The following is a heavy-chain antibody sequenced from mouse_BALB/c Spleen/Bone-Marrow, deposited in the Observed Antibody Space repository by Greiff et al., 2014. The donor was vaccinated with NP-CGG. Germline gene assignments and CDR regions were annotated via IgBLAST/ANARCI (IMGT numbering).Heavy chain of an antibody. V-gene: IGHV1S132*01. Sequence: QVQLQQSGAELVKPGVSVKLSCKTSGYTFTNYWIQWVKQRPGQGLGWIGEIFPGTGTTYYNEKFKGKATLTIDTSSSTAYMQLSSLTSEDSAVYFCARHYYGSSDAMDYWGQGTSVTVSS. D-gene: IGHD1-1*01. CDR1: GYTFTNYW. CDR2: IFPGTGTT. CDR3: ARHYYGSSDAMDY. J-gene: IGHJ4*01.